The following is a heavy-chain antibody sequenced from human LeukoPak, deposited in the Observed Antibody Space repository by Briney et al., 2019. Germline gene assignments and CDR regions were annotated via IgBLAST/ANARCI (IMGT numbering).Heavy chain of an antibody. D-gene: IGHD3-22*01. V-gene: IGHV1-69*06. CDR1: GGTFSSYA. CDR3: ATPGYYDSSGYYYFDY. Sequence: ASVKVSCKASGGTFSSYAISWVRQAPGQGLEWMGGIIPIFGTANYAQKFQGRVTITADKSTSTAYMELSSLRSEDTAVYYCATPGYYDSSGYYYFDYWGQGTLVTVSS. J-gene: IGHJ4*02. CDR2: IIPIFGTA.